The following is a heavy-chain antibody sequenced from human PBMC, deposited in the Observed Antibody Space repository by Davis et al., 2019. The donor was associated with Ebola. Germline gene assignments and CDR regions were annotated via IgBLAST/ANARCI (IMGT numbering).Heavy chain of an antibody. Sequence: ASVKVSCKASGYTFTSYAMHWVRQAPGQRLEWMGWINAGNGNTKYSQKFQGRVTITRDTSASTAYMELSSLRSEDTAVYYCAIGGSGSYYNVGWFDPWGQGTLVTVSS. CDR1: GYTFTSYA. CDR3: AIGGSGSYYNVGWFDP. D-gene: IGHD3-10*01. CDR2: INAGNGNT. V-gene: IGHV1-3*01. J-gene: IGHJ5*02.